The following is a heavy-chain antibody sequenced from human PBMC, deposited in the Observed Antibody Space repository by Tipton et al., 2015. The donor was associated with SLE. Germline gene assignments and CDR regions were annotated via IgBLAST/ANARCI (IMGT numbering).Heavy chain of an antibody. CDR3: ARGGVGGYDYFDY. CDR2: INYGGST. J-gene: IGHJ4*02. CDR1: GGSIRSDDYY. D-gene: IGHD5-12*01. Sequence: TLSLTCTVSGGSIRSDDYYWTWIRQHPGKGLEWIGHINYGGSTYYKPSLKSRLTISVDTSKNQFSLKLSSVTAADTAVYFCARGGVGGYDYFDYRGQGTLVTVSS. V-gene: IGHV4-31*03.